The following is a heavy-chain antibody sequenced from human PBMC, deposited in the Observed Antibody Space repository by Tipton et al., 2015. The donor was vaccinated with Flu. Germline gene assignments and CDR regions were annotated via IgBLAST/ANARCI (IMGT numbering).Heavy chain of an antibody. J-gene: IGHJ4*02. CDR3: ARSPRDSYCGGDCYSGVYYFDY. CDR2: ISSSSSYI. CDR1: GFTFSSYS. Sequence: SLRLSCAASGFTFSSYSMNWVRQAPGKGLEWVSSISSSSSYIYYADSVKGRFTISRDNAKNSLYLQMNSLRAEDTAVYYCARSPRDSYCGGDCYSGVYYFDYWGQGTLVTVSS. V-gene: IGHV3-21*01. D-gene: IGHD2-21*02.